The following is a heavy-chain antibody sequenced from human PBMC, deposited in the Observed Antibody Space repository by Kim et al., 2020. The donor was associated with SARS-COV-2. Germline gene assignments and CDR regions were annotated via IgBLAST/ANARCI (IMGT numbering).Heavy chain of an antibody. Sequence: GSLRLSCAASGFSFSNYAMFWVRQAPGKGLEWVALISYDETNKDYADSVKGRFTISRDNSKSTLYLQMNSLRVADTAVYFCARKPTTSSWSYYFEYWGQ. V-gene: IGHV3-30*04. J-gene: IGHJ4*01. CDR3: ARKPTTSSWSYYFEY. D-gene: IGHD6-13*01. CDR1: GFSFSNYA. CDR2: ISYDETNK.